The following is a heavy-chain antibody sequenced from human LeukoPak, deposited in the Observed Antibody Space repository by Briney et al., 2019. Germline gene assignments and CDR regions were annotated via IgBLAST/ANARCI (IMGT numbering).Heavy chain of an antibody. CDR3: ARDHGFIAAAGTGYYYYMDV. V-gene: IGHV4-4*07. CDR2: IYTSGST. Sequence: SETLSLTCTVSGGSISSYYWSWIRQPAGKGLEWIGRIYTSGSTNYNPSLKSRVTMSVDTSKNQFSLKLSSVTAEDTAVYYCARDHGFIAAAGTGYYYYMDVWGEGTTVTVSS. CDR1: GGSISSYY. D-gene: IGHD6-13*01. J-gene: IGHJ6*03.